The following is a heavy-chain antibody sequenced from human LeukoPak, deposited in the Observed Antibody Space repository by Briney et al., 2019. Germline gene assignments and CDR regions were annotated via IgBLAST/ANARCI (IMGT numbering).Heavy chain of an antibody. D-gene: IGHD3-22*01. CDR3: ARWHYFDSSGYSAY. Sequence: GGSLRLSCAASGFTVSSNYMSWVRQAPGKGLEWVSSISSSSSSYIYYADSVKGRFTISRDNAKNSLYLQMNSLRAEDTALYYCARWHYFDSSGYSAYWGQGTLVTVSS. V-gene: IGHV3-21*04. CDR2: ISSSSSSYI. J-gene: IGHJ4*02. CDR1: GFTVSSNY.